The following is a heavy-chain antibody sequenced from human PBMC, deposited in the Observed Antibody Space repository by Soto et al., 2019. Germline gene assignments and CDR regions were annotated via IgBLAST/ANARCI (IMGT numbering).Heavy chain of an antibody. V-gene: IGHV4-39*01. CDR2: IYYSGST. CDR1: GGSISSSSYY. Sequence: PSETLSLTCTVSGGSISSSSYYWGWIRQPPGKGLEWIGSIYYSGSTYYNPSLKSRVTISVDTSKHQFSLKLSSVTAADTAVYYCASRQVLLWFGESNGDWFDPWGQGTLVTVSS. D-gene: IGHD3-10*01. CDR3: ASRQVLLWFGESNGDWFDP. J-gene: IGHJ5*02.